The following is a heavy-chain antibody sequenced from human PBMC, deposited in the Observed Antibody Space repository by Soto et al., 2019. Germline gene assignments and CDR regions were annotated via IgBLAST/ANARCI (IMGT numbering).Heavy chain of an antibody. CDR2: VNPSGGST. J-gene: IGHJ1*01. Sequence: ASVKVSCKASGYIFTAYSMHWVRRAPGQGFQWMGVVNPSGGSTNYAQKFQGRITLTRDTSRNTFYMDLSSLTSEDTAVYYCAREENCSDGICYSEYFQRWGQGTLVTVSS. CDR1: GYIFTAYS. V-gene: IGHV1-46*01. D-gene: IGHD2-15*01. CDR3: AREENCSDGICYSEYFQR.